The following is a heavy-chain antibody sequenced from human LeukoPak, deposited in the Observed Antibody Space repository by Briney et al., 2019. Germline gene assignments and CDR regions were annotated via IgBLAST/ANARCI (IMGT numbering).Heavy chain of an antibody. V-gene: IGHV3-48*01. J-gene: IGHJ4*02. CDR3: ARDDYDFWSGFPPFDY. D-gene: IGHD3-3*01. Sequence: VGSLRLSCAASGFTFSSYSMNWVRQAPGKGLEWVSYISSSSSTIYYADSVKGRFTISRDNAKNSLYLQMNSLRAEDTAVYYCARDDYDFWSGFPPFDYWGQGTLVTVSS. CDR1: GFTFSSYS. CDR2: ISSSSSTI.